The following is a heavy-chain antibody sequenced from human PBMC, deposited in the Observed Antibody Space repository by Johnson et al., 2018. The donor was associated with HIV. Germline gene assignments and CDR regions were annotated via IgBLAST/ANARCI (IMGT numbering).Heavy chain of an antibody. J-gene: IGHJ3*02. CDR1: GFTFDEYG. Sequence: VHLVESGGGVVQPGRSLRLSCAASGFTFDEYGMSWVRQTPGKGLEWVSGINWNGVSTSHVDSVQGRFTVSRDNAKNSLYLQMNSLRADDTAVYYCARVLRGYDAFDIWGQGTRVTVSS. V-gene: IGHV3-20*04. CDR2: INWNGVST. D-gene: IGHD6-25*01. CDR3: ARVLRGYDAFDI.